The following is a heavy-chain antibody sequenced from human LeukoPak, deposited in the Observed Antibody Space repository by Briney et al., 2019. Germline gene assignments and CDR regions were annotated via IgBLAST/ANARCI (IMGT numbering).Heavy chain of an antibody. CDR3: ARHKGIRSLEWLLGNNWFDP. J-gene: IGHJ5*02. CDR2: IYYSGST. D-gene: IGHD3-3*01. Sequence: TETLSLTCTVSGGSISSSSYYWGWIRQPPGKGLEWIGSIYYSGSTYYNPSLKSRVTISVDTSKNQFSLKLSSVTAADTAVYYCARHKGIRSLEWLLGNNWFDPWGQGTLVTVSS. CDR1: GGSISSSSYY. V-gene: IGHV4-39*01.